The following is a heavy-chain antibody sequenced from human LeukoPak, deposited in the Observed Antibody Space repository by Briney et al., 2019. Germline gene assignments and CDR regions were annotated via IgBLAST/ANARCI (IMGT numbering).Heavy chain of an antibody. CDR1: GGSISSYY. J-gene: IGHJ5*02. CDR3: ARDCSSWPNNWFDP. V-gene: IGHV4-4*07. D-gene: IGHD6-13*01. Sequence: PSETLSLTCTVSGGSISSYYRSWIRQPAGQGLEWIGRIYTSGSTNYNPSLKSRVTTSVDTSKNQCSLKLSSVTAADTAVYYCARDCSSWPNNWFDPWSQGPLVTVSS. CDR2: IYTSGST.